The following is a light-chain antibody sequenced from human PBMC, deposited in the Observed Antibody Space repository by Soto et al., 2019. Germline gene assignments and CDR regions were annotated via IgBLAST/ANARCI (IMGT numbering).Light chain of an antibody. CDR2: GTS. V-gene: IGKV3-20*01. Sequence: EIVLTQSPATLSLSPGERATLSCRASQSVSSYLAWYQQKPGLAPRLLMYGTSSRAPGIPDRFSGTGSGTDFTLTIRRLEPEDFAVYFCQQYGTSPLTFGGGTKVDIK. J-gene: IGKJ4*01. CDR1: QSVSSY. CDR3: QQYGTSPLT.